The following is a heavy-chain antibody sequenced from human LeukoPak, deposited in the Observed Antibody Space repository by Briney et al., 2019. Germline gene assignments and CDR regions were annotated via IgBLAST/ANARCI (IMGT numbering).Heavy chain of an antibody. CDR2: IRYDGSNK. V-gene: IGHV3-30*02. CDR3: AKSQYVLLWFGESDGYDY. D-gene: IGHD3-10*01. Sequence: PGGSLRLSCAASGFTFSSYGMHWVRQAPGKGLEWVAFIRYDGSNKYYADSVKGRFTISRDNSKNTLYLQMNSLRAENTAVYYCAKSQYVLLWFGESDGYDYWGQGTLVTVSS. J-gene: IGHJ4*02. CDR1: GFTFSSYG.